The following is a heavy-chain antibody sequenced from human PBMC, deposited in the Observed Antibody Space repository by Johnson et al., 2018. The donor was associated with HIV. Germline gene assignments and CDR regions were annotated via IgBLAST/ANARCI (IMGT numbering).Heavy chain of an antibody. CDR2: IKQDGSEK. CDR3: SRSSAKAFDI. V-gene: IGHV3-7*01. Sequence: VQLVESGGGLVQPGGSLRLSCAASGFTFSSYWMNWVHHVPGKGLEWVANIKQDGSEKYYLDSVKGRFTISRDNAKNSLYLQMSSLRAEDTAVYYCSRSSAKAFDIWGQGTMVTVSS. D-gene: IGHD6-25*01. CDR1: GFTFSSYW. J-gene: IGHJ3*02.